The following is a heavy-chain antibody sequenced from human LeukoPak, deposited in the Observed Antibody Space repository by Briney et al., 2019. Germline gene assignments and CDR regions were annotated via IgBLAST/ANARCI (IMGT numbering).Heavy chain of an antibody. V-gene: IGHV3-48*03. CDR2: ISSSGSTI. Sequence: GGSLRLSCAASGFTFSSYEMNWVRQAPGKGLEWVSYISSSGSTIYYADSVKGRFTISRDNAKNSLYLQMNSLRAEDTAVYYCARSLTGYGCYYGMDVWGKGTTVTVSS. J-gene: IGHJ6*04. CDR1: GFTFSSYE. CDR3: ARSLTGYGCYYGMDV. D-gene: IGHD3-9*01.